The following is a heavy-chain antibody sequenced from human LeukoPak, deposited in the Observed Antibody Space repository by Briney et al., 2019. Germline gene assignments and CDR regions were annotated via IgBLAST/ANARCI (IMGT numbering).Heavy chain of an antibody. CDR2: TNTDGSIT. D-gene: IGHD3-16*01. V-gene: IGHV3-74*01. CDR3: GRDLGWRGGS. J-gene: IGHJ5*02. CDR1: GFSFSTYW. Sequence: GGSLRLSSAAPGFSFSTYWIHWVRQVPGPGLVWVSRTNTDGSITDYADSVKGRFTISRDNAKDTLYLQMNSLRPEDTAVYYCGRDLGWRGGSWGQGTLVTVSS.